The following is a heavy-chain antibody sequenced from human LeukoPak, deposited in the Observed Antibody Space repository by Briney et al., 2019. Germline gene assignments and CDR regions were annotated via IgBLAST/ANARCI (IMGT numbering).Heavy chain of an antibody. CDR1: GYTFTSYA. CDR3: ARESSVPYYYGSGSSFDY. V-gene: IGHV1-3*01. Sequence: ASVKVSCKASGYTFTSYAMHWVRQAPGQRLEWMGWINAGNGNTKYSQKFQGRVTITRDTSASTAYMELSSLRSEDTAVYYCARESSVPYYYGSGSSFDYWGQGTLVTVSS. D-gene: IGHD3-10*01. CDR2: INAGNGNT. J-gene: IGHJ4*02.